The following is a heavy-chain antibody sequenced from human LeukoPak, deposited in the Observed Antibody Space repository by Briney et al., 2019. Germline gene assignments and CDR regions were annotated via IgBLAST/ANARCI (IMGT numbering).Heavy chain of an antibody. CDR3: ARDRPRARYFDY. V-gene: IGHV1-69*04. Sequence: ASVKVSCKASGGTFSDYSISWVRQAPGQRLEWMGRIIPILNVPNYAQKFEGRVTITADKSTSTAYMELSSLKSEDTAVYFCARDRPRARYFDYWGQGTLVTVSS. J-gene: IGHJ4*02. D-gene: IGHD2-15*01. CDR2: IIPILNVP. CDR1: GGTFSDYS.